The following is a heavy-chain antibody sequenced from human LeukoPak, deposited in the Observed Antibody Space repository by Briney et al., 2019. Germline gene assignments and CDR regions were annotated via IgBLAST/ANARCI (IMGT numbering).Heavy chain of an antibody. CDR2: ISPNSGGT. D-gene: IGHD1-7*01. CDR1: GYTFSGYY. V-gene: IGHV1-2*02. Sequence: GASVKVSCKASGYTFSGYYMHWVRQAPGQGLEWMGWISPNSGGTNYAQKFQGRVTMTTDTSISTAYMELSRLRSDDTAVYYCAREELLAFDYWGQGSLVTVSS. J-gene: IGHJ4*02. CDR3: AREELLAFDY.